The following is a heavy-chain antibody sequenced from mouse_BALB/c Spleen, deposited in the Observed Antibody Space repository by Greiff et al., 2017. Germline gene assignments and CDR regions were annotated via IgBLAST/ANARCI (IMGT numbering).Heavy chain of an antibody. V-gene: IGHV1-84*02. D-gene: IGHD2-4*01. CDR2: IYPGSGNT. J-gene: IGHJ2*01. CDR3: ARSTMIILFDY. CDR1: GYTFTDYY. Sequence: QVQLKESGPELVKPGASVKISCKASGYTFTDYYINWVKQKPGQGLEWIGWIYPGSGNTKYNEKFKGKATLTVDTSSSTAYMQLSSLTSEDTAVYFCARSTMIILFDYWGQGTTLTVSS.